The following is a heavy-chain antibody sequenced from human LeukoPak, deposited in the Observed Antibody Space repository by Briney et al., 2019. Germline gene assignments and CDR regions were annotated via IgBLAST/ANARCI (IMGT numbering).Heavy chain of an antibody. V-gene: IGHV1-18*01. CDR3: ARDKGIVVVPAAMTDNWFDP. Sequence: ASVKVSCKASGYTFTSYGISWVRQAPGQGLEWMGWISAHNGNTNYAQKLQGRVTMTTDTSTSTAYMELRSLRSDDTAVYYCARDKGIVVVPAAMTDNWFDPWGQGTLVTVSS. D-gene: IGHD2-2*01. J-gene: IGHJ5*02. CDR1: GYTFTSYG. CDR2: ISAHNGNT.